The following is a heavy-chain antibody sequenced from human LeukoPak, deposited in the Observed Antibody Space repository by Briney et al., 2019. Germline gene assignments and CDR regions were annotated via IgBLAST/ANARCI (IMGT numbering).Heavy chain of an antibody. CDR2: VSGSGGST. V-gene: IGHV3-23*01. J-gene: IGHJ4*02. CDR1: GFTFSSYT. Sequence: GGCLRLSCAASGFTFSSYTMSWVRQAPGKGLEWVSGVSGSGGSTHYADSVKGRFTISRDNSKNTLYLQMNSLRAEDTAVYYCAASLPNIVVVPATKGPFGYWGQGTLVTVSS. D-gene: IGHD2-2*01. CDR3: AASLPNIVVVPATKGPFGY.